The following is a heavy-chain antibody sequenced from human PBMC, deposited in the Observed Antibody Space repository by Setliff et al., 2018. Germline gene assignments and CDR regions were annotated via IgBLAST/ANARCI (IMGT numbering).Heavy chain of an antibody. CDR2: IRDKDNSYAI. D-gene: IGHD6-19*01. Sequence: PGGSLRLSCAASGFIFSGSAIHWVRQASGKGLEWVGRIRDKDNSYAIAYAASVEGRFTISRDDSKNMAYLQMNSLRTEDTAVYYCTRRSANSSADWGQGTLVTVSS. CDR3: TRRSANSSAD. J-gene: IGHJ4*02. CDR1: GFIFSGSA. V-gene: IGHV3-73*01.